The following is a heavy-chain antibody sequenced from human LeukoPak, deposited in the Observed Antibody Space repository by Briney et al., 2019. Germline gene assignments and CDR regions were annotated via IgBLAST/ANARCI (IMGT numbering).Heavy chain of an antibody. J-gene: IGHJ4*02. Sequence: GGSLRLSCIASGFTFDDYAMHWVRQPPGKGLEWVSGISWNGGSTGYADSVKGRFTISRDNAKNTLYLQMNSLRAEDTAVYYCARAGNYRFDYWGQGTLVTVSS. D-gene: IGHD1-7*01. CDR1: GFTFDDYA. CDR2: ISWNGGST. V-gene: IGHV3-9*01. CDR3: ARAGNYRFDY.